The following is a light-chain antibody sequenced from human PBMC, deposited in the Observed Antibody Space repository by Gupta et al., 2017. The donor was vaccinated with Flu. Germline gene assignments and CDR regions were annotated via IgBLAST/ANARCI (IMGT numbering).Light chain of an antibody. CDR1: QSVGNS. CDR3: QQRSNWPPWT. CDR2: DAS. Sequence: ERATLSCSASQSVGNSLVWYQHKPGQVPRLLIYDASNRATDIPARFSGSGSGTDFTLTISSLEPEDFAVYYCQQRSNWPPWTFGQGTKVEIK. J-gene: IGKJ1*01. V-gene: IGKV3-11*01.